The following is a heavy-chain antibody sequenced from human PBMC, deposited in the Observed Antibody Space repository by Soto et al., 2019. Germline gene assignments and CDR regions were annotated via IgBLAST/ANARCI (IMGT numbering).Heavy chain of an antibody. Sequence: AASVKVSCKASGGTFSSYAISWVRQAPGQGLEWMGGISAYNGTTNYAQKLQGRVTMTTDTSTSTAYMELRSLRSDDTAVYYCARVYSYGYFDYWGQGTLVTVSS. CDR3: ARVYSYGYFDY. V-gene: IGHV1-18*01. D-gene: IGHD5-18*01. CDR2: ISAYNGTT. CDR1: GGTFSSYA. J-gene: IGHJ4*02.